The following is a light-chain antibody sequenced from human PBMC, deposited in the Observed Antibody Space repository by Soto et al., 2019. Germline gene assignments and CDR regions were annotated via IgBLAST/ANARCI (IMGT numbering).Light chain of an antibody. V-gene: IGKV1-27*01. CDR1: QDIRNY. CDR2: VAS. CDR3: QKYDNVPLT. J-gene: IGKJ4*01. Sequence: DIQMTQTPSSLSASVGDRVTITCRASQDIRNYLAWYQQKPGQVPKLLIYVASTLQSEVPSRFSGSGSGTEFTLTITSLQPEDVATYHCQKYDNVPLTFVGGTKIEI.